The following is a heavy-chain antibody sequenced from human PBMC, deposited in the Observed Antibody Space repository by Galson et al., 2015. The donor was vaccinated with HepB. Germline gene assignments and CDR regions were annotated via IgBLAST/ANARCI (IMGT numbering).Heavy chain of an antibody. J-gene: IGHJ5*02. D-gene: IGHD6-13*01. CDR2: ISYDGSNK. CDR3: AKGERGAASFDP. Sequence: SLRLSCAASGFTFSSYGIHWVRQAPGKGLEWVSVISYDGSNKNYVDSVKGRFTISRDNSKNTMYLQMNSLRVEDTAVYYCAKGERGAASFDPWGRGTLVIVSS. CDR1: GFTFSSYG. V-gene: IGHV3-30*18.